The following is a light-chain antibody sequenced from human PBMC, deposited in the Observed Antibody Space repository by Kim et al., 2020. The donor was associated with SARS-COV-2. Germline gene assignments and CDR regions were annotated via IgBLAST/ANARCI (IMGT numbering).Light chain of an antibody. CDR2: GAS. V-gene: IGKV1-5*01. CDR3: QHRQT. CDR1: QYVTRG. Sequence: STRSASVGDRVTITCRATQYVTRGLAWYQQKPGRAPKLLIYGASTLDRGVPSRFRGSGSGTEFALTINSLQPDDFASYYCQHRQTFGQGTKVDIK. J-gene: IGKJ1*01.